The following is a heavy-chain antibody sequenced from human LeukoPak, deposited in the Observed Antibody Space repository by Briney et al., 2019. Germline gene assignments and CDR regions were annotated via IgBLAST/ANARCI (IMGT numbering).Heavy chain of an antibody. CDR1: GFTFSSYA. CDR3: VKLGIPAAIRDWFDP. CDR2: IRSNGGST. J-gene: IGHJ5*02. D-gene: IGHD2-2*01. Sequence: GGSLRLSCSASGFTFSSYAMHWVRQAPGKGLEYVSAIRSNGGSTYYADSVKGRFTISRDNSKNTLYLQMSSLRAEDTAVYYCVKLGIPAAIRDWFDPWGQGTLVTVSS. V-gene: IGHV3-64D*06.